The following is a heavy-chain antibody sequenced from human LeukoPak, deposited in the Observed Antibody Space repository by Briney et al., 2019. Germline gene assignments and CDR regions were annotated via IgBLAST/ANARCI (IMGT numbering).Heavy chain of an antibody. CDR2: MNPNSGNT. CDR3: ARAMYSSRAEPQSGNWFDP. J-gene: IGHJ5*02. V-gene: IGHV1-8*01. CDR1: GYTFTSYD. D-gene: IGHD6-13*01. Sequence: ASVRVSCKASGYTFTSYDINWVRQATGQGLEWMGWMNPNSGNTGYAQKFQGRVTMTRNTSISTAYMELGSLRSEDTAVYYCARAMYSSRAEPQSGNWFDPWGQGTLVTVSS.